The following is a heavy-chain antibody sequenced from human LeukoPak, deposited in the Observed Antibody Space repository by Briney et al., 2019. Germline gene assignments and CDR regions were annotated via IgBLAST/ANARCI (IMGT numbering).Heavy chain of an antibody. V-gene: IGHV4-4*07. Sequence: SETLSLTCTVSGGSISSYYWSWIRQPAGKGLEWIGRIYTSGSTNYNPSLKSRVTMSVDTSKSQFSLKLSSVTAADTAVYYCARDLRSSGYYDYWGQGTLVTVSS. D-gene: IGHD3-22*01. CDR1: GGSISSYY. J-gene: IGHJ4*02. CDR3: ARDLRSSGYYDY. CDR2: IYTSGST.